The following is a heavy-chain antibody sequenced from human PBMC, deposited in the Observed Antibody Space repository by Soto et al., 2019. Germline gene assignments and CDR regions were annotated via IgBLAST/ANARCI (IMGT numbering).Heavy chain of an antibody. CDR3: AKDTYYFDSSGYYVFDS. CDR2: IKPTGDWG. CDR1: GYIFTNHW. J-gene: IGHJ4*02. V-gene: IGHV1-46*01. D-gene: IGHD3-22*01. Sequence: ASVKVSCKASGYIFTNHWIHWVRQAPGQGLEWMGVIKPTGDWGVYAQKFQGRFTISRDNSKNTLYLQMNSLRAEDTAVYYCAKDTYYFDSSGYYVFDSWGQGTLVTVS.